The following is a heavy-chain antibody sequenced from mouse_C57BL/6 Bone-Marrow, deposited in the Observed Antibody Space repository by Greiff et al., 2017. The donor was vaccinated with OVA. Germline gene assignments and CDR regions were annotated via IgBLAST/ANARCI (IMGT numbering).Heavy chain of an antibody. Sequence: EVQLVESGEGLVKPGGSLKLSCAASGFTFSSYAMSWVRQTPGQRLEWVAYISSGGGDIYYADKVKGRFTISRDNARTTLYLQMSSLKAEDTAMYYCTRDLLDGYWGQGTLVTVSA. CDR1: GFTFSSYA. J-gene: IGHJ3*02. D-gene: IGHD2-1*01. V-gene: IGHV5-9-1*02. CDR2: ISSGGGDI. CDR3: TRDLLDGY.